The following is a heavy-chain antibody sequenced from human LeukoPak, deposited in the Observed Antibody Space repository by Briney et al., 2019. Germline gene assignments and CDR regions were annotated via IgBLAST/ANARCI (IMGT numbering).Heavy chain of an antibody. CDR1: GGSISSGEYY. CDR2: ISGSGGST. J-gene: IGHJ4*02. D-gene: IGHD3-9*01. Sequence: ETLSLTCTVSGGSISSGEYYYSWIRQPPGQGLEWVSAISGSGGSTYYADSVKGRFTISRDNSKNTLYLQMNSLRAEDTAVYYCVPPPLRYFDWLLDFDYWGQGTLVTVSS. CDR3: VPPPLRYFDWLLDFDY. V-gene: IGHV3-23*01.